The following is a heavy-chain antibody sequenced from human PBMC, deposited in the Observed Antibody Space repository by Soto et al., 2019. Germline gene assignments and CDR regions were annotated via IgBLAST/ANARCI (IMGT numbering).Heavy chain of an antibody. CDR3: ARVLLGRYYAPSDYYYYGMDV. CDR1: GFTFSSYG. D-gene: IGHD2-2*01. J-gene: IGHJ6*02. Sequence: PGGSLRLSCAASGFTFSSYGMHWVRQGPGKGLVWVSRINSDGSITSYADSVKGRFTISRDNAKNTLYLQMNSLRAEDTAVYYCARVLLGRYYAPSDYYYYGMDVWGQGTKVTVSS. CDR2: INSDGSIT. V-gene: IGHV3-74*01.